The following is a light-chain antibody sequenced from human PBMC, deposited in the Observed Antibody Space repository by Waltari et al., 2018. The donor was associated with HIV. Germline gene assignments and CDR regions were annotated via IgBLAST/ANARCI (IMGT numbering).Light chain of an antibody. V-gene: IGLV1-44*01. Sequence: QSVLTQPPSASGTPGQRVTISCSGSSSNIGSNTVNWYQQLPGTAPKLLIYSNNQRPSGVPGRSAGSKSGTSASLAISGLQSEDEADYYCVAWDDSLNGPVFGGGTKLTVL. CDR3: VAWDDSLNGPV. J-gene: IGLJ2*01. CDR2: SNN. CDR1: SSNIGSNT.